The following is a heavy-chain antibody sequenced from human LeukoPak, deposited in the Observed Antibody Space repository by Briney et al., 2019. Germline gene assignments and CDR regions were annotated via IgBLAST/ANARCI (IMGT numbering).Heavy chain of an antibody. V-gene: IGHV3-48*03. Sequence: PGGSLRLSCAASGFTFRSYEMNWVRQAPGKGLEWVSYISSSGSTIYYADSVKGRFTISRDNAKNSLYLQMNSLRAEDTAVYYCARLPEWELAFDYWGQGTLVTVSS. J-gene: IGHJ4*02. CDR3: ARLPEWELAFDY. CDR2: ISSSGSTI. CDR1: GFTFRSYE. D-gene: IGHD1-26*01.